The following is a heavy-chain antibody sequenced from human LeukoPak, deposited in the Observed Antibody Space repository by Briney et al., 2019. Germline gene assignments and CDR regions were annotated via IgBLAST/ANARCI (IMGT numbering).Heavy chain of an antibody. Sequence: GGSLRLSCTASGFTFATYAMSWVRQPPGKGLEWVAAIKSSENGAYYVESVKGRFTISRDNSKNTLFLQMNSLRAEDTAVYYCAKVVGDFNFWGQGTLVTVSS. J-gene: IGHJ4*02. CDR1: GFTFATYA. D-gene: IGHD4-17*01. CDR2: IKSSENGA. CDR3: AKVVGDFNF. V-gene: IGHV3-23*01.